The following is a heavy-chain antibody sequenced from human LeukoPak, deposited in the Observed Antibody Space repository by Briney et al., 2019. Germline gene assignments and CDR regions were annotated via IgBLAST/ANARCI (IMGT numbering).Heavy chain of an antibody. CDR3: ARAVAATHWYFDL. CDR1: GGSINSYY. CDR2: IYYSGST. V-gene: IGHV4-59*01. D-gene: IGHD2-15*01. J-gene: IGHJ2*01. Sequence: SETPSLTCTVSGGSINSYYWSWIRQPPGKGLEWIGYIYYSGSTNYNPSLKSRVTISVDTSKNQFSLKLSSVTAADTAVYYCARAVAATHWYFDLWGRGTLVTVSS.